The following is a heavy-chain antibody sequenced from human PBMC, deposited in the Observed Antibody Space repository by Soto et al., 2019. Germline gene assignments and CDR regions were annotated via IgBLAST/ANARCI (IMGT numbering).Heavy chain of an antibody. CDR1: GGSISSGDYY. J-gene: IGHJ6*02. D-gene: IGHD2-15*01. Sequence: SETLSLTCTVSGGSISSGDYYWSWIRQPPGKGLEWIGYIYYSGSTYYNPSLKSRVTISVDTSKNQFSLKLSSVTAADTAVYYCARVGGYCSGGSCYYYGMDVWGQGTTVTVS. V-gene: IGHV4-30-4*01. CDR2: IYYSGST. CDR3: ARVGGYCSGGSCYYYGMDV.